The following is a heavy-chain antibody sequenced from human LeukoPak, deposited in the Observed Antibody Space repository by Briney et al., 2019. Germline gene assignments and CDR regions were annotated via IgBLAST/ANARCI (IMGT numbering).Heavy chain of an antibody. CDR2: IYSGGST. J-gene: IGHJ5*02. CDR1: GFTVSSNY. Sequence: GGSLRLSCAASGFTVSSNYMSWVRQAPGKGLEWVSVIYSGGSTYYADSVKGRFTISRDNSKNTLYLQVNSLRAEDTAVYYCARMFDYGGLRGWFDPWGQGTLVTVSS. D-gene: IGHD4-23*01. CDR3: ARMFDYGGLRGWFDP. V-gene: IGHV3-53*01.